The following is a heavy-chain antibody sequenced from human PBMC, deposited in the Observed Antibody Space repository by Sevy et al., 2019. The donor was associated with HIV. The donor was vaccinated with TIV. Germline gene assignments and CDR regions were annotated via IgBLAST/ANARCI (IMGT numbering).Heavy chain of an antibody. V-gene: IGHV3-9*01. D-gene: IGHD6-19*01. CDR1: GFTFDDYA. J-gene: IGHJ6*02. CDR3: AKDRGSGWPYYYYYGMDV. Sequence: GGSLRLSCAASGFTFDDYAMHWVRQAPGKGLEWVSGISWNSGSIGYADSVKGRFTISRDKAKNSLYLQMNSLRAEDTALYYCAKDRGSGWPYYYYYGMDVWGQGTTVTVSS. CDR2: ISWNSGSI.